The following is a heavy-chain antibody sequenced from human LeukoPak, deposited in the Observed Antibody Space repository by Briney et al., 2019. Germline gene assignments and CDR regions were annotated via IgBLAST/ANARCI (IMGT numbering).Heavy chain of an antibody. D-gene: IGHD2-2*02. V-gene: IGHV3-23*01. Sequence: ASVKVSCKASGGTFSSYAMSWVRQAPGKGLEWVSAISGSGGSTYYADSVKGRFTISRDNSKNTLYLQMNSLRAEDTAVYYCAKETNIVVVPAAIADYWGQGTLVTVSS. J-gene: IGHJ4*02. CDR2: ISGSGGST. CDR1: GGTFSSYA. CDR3: AKETNIVVVPAAIADY.